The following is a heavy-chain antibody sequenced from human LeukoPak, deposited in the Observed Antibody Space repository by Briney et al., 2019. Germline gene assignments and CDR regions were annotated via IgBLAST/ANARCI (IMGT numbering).Heavy chain of an antibody. D-gene: IGHD3-22*01. CDR3: ARANYYDSSGYGAPLR. CDR2: ISSSSSYI. Sequence: GGSLRLSCAASGFTFSSYSMNWVRQAPGKGLEWVSSISSSSSYIYYADSVKGRFTISRDNAKNSLYLQMNSLRAEDTAVYYCARANYYDSSGYGAPLRWGQGTLVTVSS. V-gene: IGHV3-21*01. CDR1: GFTFSSYS. J-gene: IGHJ4*02.